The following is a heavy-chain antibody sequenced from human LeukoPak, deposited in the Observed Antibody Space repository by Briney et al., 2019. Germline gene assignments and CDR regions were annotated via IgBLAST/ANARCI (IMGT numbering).Heavy chain of an antibody. Sequence: SETLSLTCTVSGYSISSGYYWGWIRQPPGKGLEWIGTIYHSGSTYYNPSLKSRVTISVDTSKNQFSLKLSSVTAADTAVYYCARGVRYYDFWSAKPTAYYYMDVWGKGTTVTVSS. V-gene: IGHV4-38-2*02. CDR3: ARGVRYYDFWSAKPTAYYYMDV. J-gene: IGHJ6*03. CDR2: IYHSGST. D-gene: IGHD3-3*01. CDR1: GYSISSGYY.